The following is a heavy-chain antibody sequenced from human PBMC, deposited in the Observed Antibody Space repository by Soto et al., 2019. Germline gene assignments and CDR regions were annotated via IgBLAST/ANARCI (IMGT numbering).Heavy chain of an antibody. V-gene: IGHV3-66*01. CDR2: IYSGGST. CDR3: ARDPGLELQLFKDPGEDAFDI. Sequence: GGSLRLSCAASGFTVSSNYMSWVRQAPGKGLEWVSVIYSGGSTYYADSVKGRFTISRDNSKNTLYLQMNSLRAEDTAVYYCARDPGLELQLFKDPGEDAFDIWGQGTMVTVSS. D-gene: IGHD1-7*01. CDR1: GFTVSSNY. J-gene: IGHJ3*02.